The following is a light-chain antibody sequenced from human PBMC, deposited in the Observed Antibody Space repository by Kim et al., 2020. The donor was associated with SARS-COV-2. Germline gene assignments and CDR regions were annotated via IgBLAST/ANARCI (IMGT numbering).Light chain of an antibody. V-gene: IGKV3-20*01. CDR2: GAS. Sequence: LSPGERPTLSCRASQTVSRNQLAWYQQKPGQAPRLLIYGASSRATGIPDRFSGRGSGTYFSLTISRLEPEDCAVYYCQQYGNSRTFGQGTKVDIK. J-gene: IGKJ1*01. CDR3: QQYGNSRT. CDR1: QTVSRNQ.